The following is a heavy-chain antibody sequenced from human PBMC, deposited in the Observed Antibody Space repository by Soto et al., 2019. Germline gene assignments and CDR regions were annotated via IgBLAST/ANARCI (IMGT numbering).Heavy chain of an antibody. CDR2: INPSGGST. D-gene: IGHD4-17*01. CDR3: AREDPPTVTTITQRFLYNWFDP. Sequence: ASVKVSCKASGYTFSSYTISWVRQAPGQGLEWMGIINPSGGSTSYAQKFQGRVTMTRDTSTSTVYMELSSLRSEDTAVYYCAREDPPTVTTITQRFLYNWFDPWGQGTLVTVSS. V-gene: IGHV1-46*03. CDR1: GYTFSSYT. J-gene: IGHJ5*02.